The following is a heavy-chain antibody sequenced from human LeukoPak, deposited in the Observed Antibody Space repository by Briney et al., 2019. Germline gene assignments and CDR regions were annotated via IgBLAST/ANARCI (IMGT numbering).Heavy chain of an antibody. CDR1: GFTFSSYS. J-gene: IGHJ4*02. CDR3: VKISGWQEFDY. D-gene: IGHD6-19*01. CDR2: ISSSSSYI. V-gene: IGHV3-21*01. Sequence: GGSLRLSCTASGFTFSSYSMNWVRQAPGKGLEWVSSISSSSSYIYYADSVKGRFTISRDNAKNSLYLQMNSLRAEDTAVYYCVKISGWQEFDYWGQGTLVTVSS.